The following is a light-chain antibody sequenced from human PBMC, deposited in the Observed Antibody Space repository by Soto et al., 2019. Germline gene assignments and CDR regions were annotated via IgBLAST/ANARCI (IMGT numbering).Light chain of an antibody. Sequence: EIVLKQSPATLSLSPGNRATLSCRASQSVSSYLAWYQQKPGQPPRLLIYDASKRATGIPARFSGSGSGTDFTLTTSRLQHEDFAVSFCQQSRHWLSVGGGTKVDSK. CDR1: QSVSSY. J-gene: IGKJ4*01. CDR3: QQSRHWLS. V-gene: IGKV3-11*01. CDR2: DAS.